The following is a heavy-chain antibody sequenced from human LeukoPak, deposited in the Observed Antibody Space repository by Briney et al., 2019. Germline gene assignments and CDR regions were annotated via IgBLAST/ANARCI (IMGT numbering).Heavy chain of an antibody. V-gene: IGHV1-18*01. CDR2: ISAYNGNT. CDR1: GYTFTSYG. CDR3: ARAKVYYYDSSGYYDY. J-gene: IGHJ4*02. D-gene: IGHD3-22*01. Sequence: ASVKVSCKASGYTFTSYGISWVRQAPGRGLEWMGWISAYNGNTNYAQKLQGRVTMTTDTSTSTAYMELRSLRSDDTAVYYCARAKVYYYDSSGYYDYWGQGTLVTVSS.